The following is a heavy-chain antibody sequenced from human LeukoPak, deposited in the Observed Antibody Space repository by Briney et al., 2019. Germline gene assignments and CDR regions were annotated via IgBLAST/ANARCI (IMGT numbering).Heavy chain of an antibody. V-gene: IGHV3-48*03. CDR1: GFTSSSYE. CDR3: AELGITMIGGV. D-gene: IGHD3-10*02. J-gene: IGHJ6*04. CDR2: ISSSGSTI. Sequence: GGSLRLSSAASGFTSSSYEMNWVRQAPGKGLEWVSYISSSGSTIYYADSVKGRFTISRDNAKNSLYLQMNSLRAEDTAVYYCAELGITMIGGVWGKGTTVTISS.